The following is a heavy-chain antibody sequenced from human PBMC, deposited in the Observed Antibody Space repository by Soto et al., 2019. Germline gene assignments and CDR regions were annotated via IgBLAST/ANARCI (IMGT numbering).Heavy chain of an antibody. D-gene: IGHD2-15*01. J-gene: IGHJ6*02. V-gene: IGHV1-69*12. CDR1: GGAFSDYA. CDR2: IMPIFRAP. Sequence: QVQLVQSGAEVKKPGSSVKVSCKASGGAFSDYAFSWVRQAPGQGLEWLGGIMPIFRAPDYAQKFQGRVTITADEVTRTAYMVMNSLRSEDTAVYYCASGLKGPDIGNYYYGMDVWGQGATVTVS. CDR3: ASGLKGPDIGNYYYGMDV.